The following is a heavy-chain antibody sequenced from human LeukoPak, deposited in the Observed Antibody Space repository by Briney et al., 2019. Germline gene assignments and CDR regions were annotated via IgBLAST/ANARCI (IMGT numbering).Heavy chain of an antibody. D-gene: IGHD7-27*01. CDR1: GFTFSNYG. CDR2: ISYDGNNK. CDR3: ARAPRNWGFDY. Sequence: GGFLRLSCAASGFTFSNYGIHWVRQAPGKGLEWVAVISYDGNNKYYADSVKGRFTISRDNSKNTLFLQMNSLRSEDTAVYYCARAPRNWGFDYWGQGTLVTVSS. J-gene: IGHJ4*02. V-gene: IGHV3-30*03.